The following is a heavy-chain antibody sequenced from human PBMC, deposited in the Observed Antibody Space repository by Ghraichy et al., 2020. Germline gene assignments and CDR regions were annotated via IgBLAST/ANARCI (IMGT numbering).Heavy chain of an antibody. Sequence: GESLNISCMGSGYSFTTNWIGWVRQMPGKGLEWMGIIYPGDSDTRYSPSFQGQVTISADKSISTAYLQWSSLKASDSAMYYCARHGGTSSGWSWGQGTLVTVSS. CDR2: IYPGDSDT. CDR3: ARHGGTSSGWS. D-gene: IGHD6-19*01. V-gene: IGHV5-51*01. J-gene: IGHJ5*02. CDR1: GYSFTTNW.